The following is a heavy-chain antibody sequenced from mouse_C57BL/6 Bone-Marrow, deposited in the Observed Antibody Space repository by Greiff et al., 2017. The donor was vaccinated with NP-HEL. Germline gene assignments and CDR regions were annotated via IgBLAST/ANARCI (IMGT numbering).Heavy chain of an antibody. CDR1: GFTFSSYA. V-gene: IGHV5-4*01. CDR3: ARDYGYAMDY. D-gene: IGHD1-1*01. Sequence: EVKLMESGGGLVKPGGSLKLSCAASGFTFSSYAMSWVRQTPEKRLEWVATISDGGSYTYYPDNVKGRFTISRDNAKNNLYLPMSHLKSEDTAMYYCARDYGYAMDYWGQGTSVTVSS. J-gene: IGHJ4*01. CDR2: ISDGGSYT.